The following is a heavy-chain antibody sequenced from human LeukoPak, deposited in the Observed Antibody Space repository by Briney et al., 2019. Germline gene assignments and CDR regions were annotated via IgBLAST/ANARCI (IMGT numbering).Heavy chain of an antibody. Sequence: GASVKVSCKASGYTFTSYYIHWVRQAPGQGLEWMGIINPSGGSTSYAQKFQGRVTMTRDTSTRTVYMELSSLRSEDTAVFYCVRAYSSSWYDYFDYWGQEPWSPSPQ. CDR3: VRAYSSSWYDYFDY. D-gene: IGHD6-13*01. CDR1: GYTFTSYY. CDR2: INPSGGST. J-gene: IGHJ4*01. V-gene: IGHV1-46*01.